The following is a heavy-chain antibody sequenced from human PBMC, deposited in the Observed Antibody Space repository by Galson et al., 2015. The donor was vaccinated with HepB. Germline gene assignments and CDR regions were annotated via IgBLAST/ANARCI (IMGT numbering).Heavy chain of an antibody. D-gene: IGHD3-3*01. V-gene: IGHV7-4-1*02. CDR2: INTNTGNP. CDR3: ARSPLRFLDWLPYYDYYYMDV. J-gene: IGHJ6*03. CDR1: GYTFTSYT. Sequence: SVKVSCKASGYTFTSYTMNWVRQAPGQGLEWMGWINTNTGNPTYAPGFAGRFVFSLDTSVTTAYLQISSLETDDTAVYYCARSPLRFLDWLPYYDYYYMDVWGEGTTVTVSS.